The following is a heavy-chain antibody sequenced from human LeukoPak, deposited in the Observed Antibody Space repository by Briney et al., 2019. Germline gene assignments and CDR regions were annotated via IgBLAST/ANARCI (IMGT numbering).Heavy chain of an antibody. V-gene: IGHV3-74*01. CDR2: INSDVINT. J-gene: IGHJ5*02. CDR3: ARDLGQYYDTSDNWFDP. Sequence: GGSLRLSCAASGFTFSSYAMHWVRQAPGKGLVWVSRINSDVINTSYADSVKGRFTISRDNAKNTLNLQMNSLRAEDAAVYYCARDLGQYYDTSDNWFDPWGQGTLVTVSS. CDR1: GFTFSSYA. D-gene: IGHD3-22*01.